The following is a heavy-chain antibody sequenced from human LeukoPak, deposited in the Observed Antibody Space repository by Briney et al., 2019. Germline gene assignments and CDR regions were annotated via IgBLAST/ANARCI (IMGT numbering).Heavy chain of an antibody. CDR3: ARVSIAAAGTISGYYCYMDV. J-gene: IGHJ6*03. D-gene: IGHD6-13*01. CDR2: MNPNSGGT. CDR1: GYTFTGYY. Sequence: GASVKVSCKASGYTFTGYYMHWVRQAPGQGLEWMGRMNPNSGGTNYAQKFQGRVTMTRDTSISTAYMELSRLRSDDTAVYYCARVSIAAAGTISGYYCYMDVWGKGTTVTVSS. V-gene: IGHV1-2*06.